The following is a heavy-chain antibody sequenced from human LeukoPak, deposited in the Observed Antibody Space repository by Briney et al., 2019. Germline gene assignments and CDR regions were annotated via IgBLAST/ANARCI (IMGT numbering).Heavy chain of an antibody. CDR2: IYYSGST. Sequence: PSETLSLTCTVSGGSISSYYWSWIRKPPGKGLEWIGYIYYSGSTNYNPSLKSRVSISVDTSKNQFSLKLSSVTAADTAIYYCARRRVGAISSYNWFDPWGQGTLVTVSS. CDR3: ARRRVGAISSYNWFDP. J-gene: IGHJ5*02. D-gene: IGHD1-26*01. CDR1: GGSISSYY. V-gene: IGHV4-59*08.